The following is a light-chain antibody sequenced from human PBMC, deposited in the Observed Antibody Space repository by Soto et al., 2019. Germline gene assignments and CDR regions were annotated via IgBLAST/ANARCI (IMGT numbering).Light chain of an antibody. Sequence: QPVLTQPPSVSGSPGQRVTISCTGSSSNIGANYHVHGYQQLPGTAPKLLIYGNSNRPSGVPDRFSGSKSGTSASLAITGLQAEDEAEYYCQSYDSSLSGSVFGGGTKLTVL. CDR1: SSNIGANYH. V-gene: IGLV1-40*01. CDR3: QSYDSSLSGSV. J-gene: IGLJ2*01. CDR2: GNS.